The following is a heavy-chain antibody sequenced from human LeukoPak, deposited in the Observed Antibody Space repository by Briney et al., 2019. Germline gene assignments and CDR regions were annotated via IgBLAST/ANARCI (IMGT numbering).Heavy chain of an antibody. V-gene: IGHV3-21*01. D-gene: IGHD3-22*01. CDR3: ARVWGYYDRSGIY. CDR2: ISTSSSYI. J-gene: IGHJ4*02. CDR1: GFTFSGST. Sequence: GGSLRLSCAASGFTFSGSTMNWVRQAPGKGLEWVSFISTSSSYIYYADSVRGRFTISRDNAKNSLYLQMNSLRAEDTAVYYCARVWGYYDRSGIYWGQGTLVTVSS.